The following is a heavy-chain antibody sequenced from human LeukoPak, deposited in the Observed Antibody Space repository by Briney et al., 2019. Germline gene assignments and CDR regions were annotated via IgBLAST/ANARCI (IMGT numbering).Heavy chain of an antibody. CDR1: GFTVSSNY. Sequence: GGSLRVSCAASGFTVSSNYMSWVRQAPGKGLEWVSVIYSGGSTYYADSVKGRFTISRDNSKNTLYLQMNSLRAEDTAVYYCARGVGAADYWGQGTLVTVSS. D-gene: IGHD1-26*01. J-gene: IGHJ4*02. V-gene: IGHV3-53*01. CDR3: ARGVGAADY. CDR2: IYSGGST.